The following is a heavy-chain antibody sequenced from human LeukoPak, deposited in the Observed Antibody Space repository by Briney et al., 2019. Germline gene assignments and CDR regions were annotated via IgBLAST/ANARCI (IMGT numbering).Heavy chain of an antibody. Sequence: GGSLRLSCAASGFTFSNHWMHWVRHAPGKGLMWVSRISRGASRTDHADSVKGRFTISGDDAKNTLYLQVNSLRVEDTGVYFCARGGSDTAMAHDYWGQGTLVTVSS. J-gene: IGHJ4*02. CDR2: ISRGASRT. CDR1: GFTFSNHW. CDR3: ARGGSDTAMAHDY. V-gene: IGHV3-74*01. D-gene: IGHD5-18*01.